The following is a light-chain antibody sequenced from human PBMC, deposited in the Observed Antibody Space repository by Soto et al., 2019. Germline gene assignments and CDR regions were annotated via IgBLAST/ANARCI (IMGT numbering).Light chain of an antibody. V-gene: IGKV3-20*01. J-gene: IGKJ3*01. CDR3: QQYGSSLFT. CDR1: QSVSSKY. CDR2: GTS. Sequence: DIVLTQSPGTLSLSPGERATLSCRASQSVSSKYLAWYQQTPGQPPRVLIYGTSIRATGIPERFSGGGSGTDFTLTITRLESEDFAVYYWQQYGSSLFTFGPGTKVDFK.